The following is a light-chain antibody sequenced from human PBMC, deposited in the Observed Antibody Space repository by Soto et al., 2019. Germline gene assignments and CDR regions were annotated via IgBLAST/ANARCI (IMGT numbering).Light chain of an antibody. Sequence: EIVLTQSPATLSLSPGERATLSCRASQSVRTYLAWYQQRPGQAPRVLISDASNRATGIPARFSGSGSGTDFTLTIRTLEPEDFAVYYCQQRMEWPRALSFGGGTKVEI. CDR2: DAS. V-gene: IGKV3-11*01. CDR1: QSVRTY. CDR3: QQRMEWPRALS. J-gene: IGKJ4*01.